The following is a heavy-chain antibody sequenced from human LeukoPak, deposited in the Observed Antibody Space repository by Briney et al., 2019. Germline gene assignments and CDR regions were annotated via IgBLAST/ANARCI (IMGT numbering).Heavy chain of an antibody. Sequence: SETLSLTCSVSGGSTTGYFWTWIRQPPGKGPEWIGYVYYKGDTSYSPSLDSRVSTSVDTSKKQFSLKLNSVTAADTAVYYCARDRSSLNWFDPWGQGTLVTVSS. CDR1: GGSTTGYF. D-gene: IGHD6-13*01. CDR2: VYYKGDT. CDR3: ARDRSSLNWFDP. V-gene: IGHV4-59*12. J-gene: IGHJ5*02.